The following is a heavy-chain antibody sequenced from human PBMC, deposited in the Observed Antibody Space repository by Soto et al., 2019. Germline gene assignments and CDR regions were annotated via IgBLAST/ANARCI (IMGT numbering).Heavy chain of an antibody. Sequence: GVSLRLSWAASGCPFSSYAMIWVRPAPGKGLEWVSAISGSGGSTYYADSVKGRFTISRDNSKNTLYLQMNSLRAEDTAVYYCAKDAGITIFGVVIQPFDYWGQGTLVTVSS. V-gene: IGHV3-23*01. D-gene: IGHD3-3*01. CDR1: GCPFSSYA. CDR3: AKDAGITIFGVVIQPFDY. CDR2: ISGSGGST. J-gene: IGHJ4*02.